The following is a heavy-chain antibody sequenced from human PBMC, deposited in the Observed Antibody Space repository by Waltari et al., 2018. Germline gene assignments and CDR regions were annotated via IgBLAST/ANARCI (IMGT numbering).Heavy chain of an antibody. D-gene: IGHD6-6*01. V-gene: IGHV3-9*01. CDR2: ISWNSGSI. CDR3: AKDLAARPNWYFDL. CDR1: GFTFDDYA. Sequence: EVQLVESGGGLVQPGRSLRLSCAASGFTFDDYAMHWVRQAPGKGLEWVSGISWNSGSIGYADSVKGRFTISRDNAKNSLYLQMNSLRAEDTALYYCAKDLAARPNWYFDLWGRGTLVTVSS. J-gene: IGHJ2*01.